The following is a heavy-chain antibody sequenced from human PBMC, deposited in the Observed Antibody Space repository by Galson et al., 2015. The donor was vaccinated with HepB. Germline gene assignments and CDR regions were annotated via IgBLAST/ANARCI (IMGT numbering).Heavy chain of an antibody. V-gene: IGHV3-15*01. Sequence: SLRLFCAASGFTFSNAWMSWVRQAPGKGLEWVGRIKSKTDGGTTDYAAPVKGRFTISRDDSKNTLYLQMNSLKTEDTAVYYCTTDGYSGSYYVFDYYYGMDVWGQGTTVTVSS. CDR3: TTDGYSGSYYVFDYYYGMDV. CDR2: IKSKTDGGTT. J-gene: IGHJ6*02. D-gene: IGHD1-26*01. CDR1: GFTFSNAW.